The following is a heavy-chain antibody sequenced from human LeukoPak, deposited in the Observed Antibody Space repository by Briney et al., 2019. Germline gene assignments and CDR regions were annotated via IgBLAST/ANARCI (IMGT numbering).Heavy chain of an antibody. V-gene: IGHV3-23*01. CDR2: ISGSGGST. J-gene: IGHJ5*02. D-gene: IGHD3-10*01. Sequence: GGSLRLSCAASGFTFSSYAMSWVRQAPGKGLEWVSAISGSGGSTYYADSVKGRFTISRDNSKNTLYLQMNSLRAEDTAVYYCAKDPRLHPIVWFGEATLNNWFDPWGQGTLVTVSS. CDR3: AKDPRLHPIVWFGEATLNNWFDP. CDR1: GFTFSSYA.